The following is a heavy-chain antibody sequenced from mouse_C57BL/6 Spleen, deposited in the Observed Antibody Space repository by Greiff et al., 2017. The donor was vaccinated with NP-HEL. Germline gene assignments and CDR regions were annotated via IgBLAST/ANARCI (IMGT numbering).Heavy chain of an antibody. J-gene: IGHJ3*01. D-gene: IGHD2-10*02. V-gene: IGHV1-22*01. Sequence: VQLQQSGPELVKPGASVKMSCKASGYTFTDYNMHWVKQSPGKSLEWIGYINPNNGGTSYNQKFKGKATLTVNKSSSTAYMELRSLTSEDSAVYYCGREEGMGRRFAYWGQGTLVTVSA. CDR2: INPNNGGT. CDR3: GREEGMGRRFAY. CDR1: GYTFTDYN.